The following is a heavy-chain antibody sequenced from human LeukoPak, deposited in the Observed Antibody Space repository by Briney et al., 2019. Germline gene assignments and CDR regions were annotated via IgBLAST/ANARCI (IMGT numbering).Heavy chain of an antibody. Sequence: SETLSLTCTVSGGSISSGDYYWSWIRQPPGKGLEWIGYTYYSGSTYYNPSLKSRVTISVDTSKNQFSLKLSSVTAADTAVYYCARGQRGDDFWSGYDIFDYWGQGTLVTVSS. V-gene: IGHV4-30-4*01. CDR3: ARGQRGDDFWSGYDIFDY. CDR1: GGSISSGDYY. CDR2: TYYSGST. J-gene: IGHJ4*02. D-gene: IGHD3-3*01.